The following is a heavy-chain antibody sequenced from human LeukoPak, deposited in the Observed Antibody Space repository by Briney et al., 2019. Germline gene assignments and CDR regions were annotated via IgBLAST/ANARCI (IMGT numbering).Heavy chain of an antibody. V-gene: IGHV3-23*01. D-gene: IGHD3-10*01. CDR1: GFTFNSYA. CDR3: AKGWSVTMVMAAPGD. CDR2: ISANGAKT. Sequence: GGSLRLSCAASGFTFNSYAMSWVRQAPGKGLEWVSGISANGAKTYYADSVKGRFTISRDNSKNTQTLQMNSLRAEDTALYYCAKGWSVTMVMAAPGDWGQGALVTVSS. J-gene: IGHJ4*02.